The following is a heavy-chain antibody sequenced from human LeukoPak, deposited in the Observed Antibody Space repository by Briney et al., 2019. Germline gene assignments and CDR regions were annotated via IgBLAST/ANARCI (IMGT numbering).Heavy chain of an antibody. CDR2: INHSGST. J-gene: IGHJ4*02. Sequence: SETLSLTCAVYDGSFSGYYWTWIRQPPGKGLEWIGEINHSGSTNYNPSLKSRVTISVDTPKNQFSLKLTSVTAADTAVYYCARVHGYYDILTGYYRYYFDYWGQGTLVTVSS. CDR1: DGSFSGYY. V-gene: IGHV4-34*01. CDR3: ARVHGYYDILTGYYRYYFDY. D-gene: IGHD3-9*01.